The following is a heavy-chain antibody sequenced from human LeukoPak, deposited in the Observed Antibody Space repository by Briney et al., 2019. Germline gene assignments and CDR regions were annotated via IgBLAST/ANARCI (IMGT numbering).Heavy chain of an antibody. CDR3: VRDLILVWTPGDDFDH. V-gene: IGHV3-30*03. J-gene: IGHJ4*02. CDR2: IIHDGSKK. D-gene: IGHD2-8*01. Sequence: GRSLRLSCAGSGFSFGTYGMHWVRQAPGKGLEWVAVIIHDGSKKYYADSVRSRFTISRDNSKNMVYLQMSSLRAEDTAVYYCVRDLILVWTPGDDFDHWGQGTLVTVSS. CDR1: GFSFGTYG.